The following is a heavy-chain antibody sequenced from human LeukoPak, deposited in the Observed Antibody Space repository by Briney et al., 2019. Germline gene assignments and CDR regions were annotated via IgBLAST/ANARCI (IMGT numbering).Heavy chain of an antibody. CDR1: GYTFTGYY. J-gene: IGHJ4*02. CDR2: VNPDSGGT. V-gene: IGHV1-2*02. Sequence: ASVKVSCKASGYTFTGYYIHWVRQAPGQGLEWMGWVNPDSGGTNSAQMFQDRVTMTRDTSISTAYMELSRLRSDDTAVYYCARELFYTSGSKSNRVDYWGQGTLVTVSS. D-gene: IGHD1-26*01. CDR3: ARELFYTSGSKSNRVDY.